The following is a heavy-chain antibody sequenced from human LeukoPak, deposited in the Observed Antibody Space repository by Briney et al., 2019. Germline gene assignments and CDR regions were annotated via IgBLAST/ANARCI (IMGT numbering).Heavy chain of an antibody. Sequence: GGSLRLSCAASGFTFSSYEMNWVRQAPGKGLKWVSYIGNSGSQIYYADSVQGRFTISRDNAKKSLFLQMSSLRAEDTAVYYCARTFDSWGQGTLVTLSS. CDR1: GFTFSSYE. V-gene: IGHV3-48*03. J-gene: IGHJ4*02. CDR3: ARTFDS. CDR2: IGNSGSQI.